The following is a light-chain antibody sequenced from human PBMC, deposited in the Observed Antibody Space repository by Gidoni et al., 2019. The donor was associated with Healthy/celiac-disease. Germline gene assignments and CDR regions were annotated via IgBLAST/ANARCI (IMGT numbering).Light chain of an antibody. V-gene: IGLV2-8*01. CDR2: EVS. CDR3: SSYVHNDNCV. Sequence: QPALTQPPPASGAPGPSVTTACTGTSSDIGGYDDVSWYQQHPVKAPKLIIYEVSKRPSGVPDRFSGSKSGDTASRTVSGLQAEDEADYYCSSYVHNDNCVFGAGTKVTVL. CDR1: SSDIGGYDD. J-gene: IGLJ1*01.